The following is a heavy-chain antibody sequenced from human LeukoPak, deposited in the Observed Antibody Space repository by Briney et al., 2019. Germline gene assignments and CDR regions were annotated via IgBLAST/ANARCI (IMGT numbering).Heavy chain of an antibody. D-gene: IGHD3-22*01. V-gene: IGHV3-20*04. CDR1: GFTFDDYG. CDR3: ARGYTYYYDSSGYYSAGN. CDR2: INWNGGST. J-gene: IGHJ3*01. Sequence: PGGSLRLSCAASGFTFDDYGMSWVRQAPGKGLEWVSGINWNGGSTGYADSVKGRFTISRDNAKNSLYLQMNSLRAEDTAVYYCARGYTYYYDSSGYYSAGNWGQGTMVTVSS.